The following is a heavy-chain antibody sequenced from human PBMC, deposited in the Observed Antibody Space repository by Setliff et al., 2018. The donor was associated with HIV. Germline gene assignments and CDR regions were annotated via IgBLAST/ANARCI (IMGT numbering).Heavy chain of an antibody. J-gene: IGHJ4*02. D-gene: IGHD2-21*02. V-gene: IGHV2-5*02. CDR2: IYWDDNK. CDR1: GFSLSTSGVG. CDR3: AHVEGGGNSAYFDF. Sequence: SGPTLVNPTQTLTLTCTFSGFSLSTSGVGMGWIRQPPGKALEWLSVIYWDDNKRYSPSLKSRLTISKDTSKNQVVLTMTNMDPVDTATYYCAHVEGGGNSAYFDFWGQGTLVTVSS.